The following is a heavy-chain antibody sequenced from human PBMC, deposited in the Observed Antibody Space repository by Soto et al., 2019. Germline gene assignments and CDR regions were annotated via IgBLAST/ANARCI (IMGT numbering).Heavy chain of an antibody. Sequence: GGSLRLSCAASGFTFGSYAMSRVRQAPGKGLEWVSTIINSGGRTFYADSVKGRFTISRDNSRDTLFLQMDSLGAEDTAVYYCAKDYGSGIYCFDSWGQGTLVTVS. V-gene: IGHV3-23*01. CDR1: GFTFGSYA. CDR2: IINSGGRT. D-gene: IGHD3-10*01. CDR3: AKDYGSGIYCFDS. J-gene: IGHJ4*02.